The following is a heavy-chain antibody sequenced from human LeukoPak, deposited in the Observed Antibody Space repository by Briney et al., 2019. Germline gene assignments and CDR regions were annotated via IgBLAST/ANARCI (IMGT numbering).Heavy chain of an antibody. V-gene: IGHV4-38-2*02. CDR2: IYYSGST. J-gene: IGHJ4*02. CDR1: GYSISSGYY. CDR3: ARLAAAEEFDY. D-gene: IGHD6-13*01. Sequence: KPSETLSLTCTVSGYSISSGYYWGWIRQPPGKGLEWIGSIYYSGSTYYNPSLKSRVTISVDTSKNQFSLKLSSVTAADTAVYYCARLAAAEEFDYWGQGTLVTVSS.